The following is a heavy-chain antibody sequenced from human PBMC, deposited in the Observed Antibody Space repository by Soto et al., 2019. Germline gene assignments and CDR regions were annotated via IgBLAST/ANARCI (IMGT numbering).Heavy chain of an antibody. CDR2: IYSGGST. CDR3: ARDPYYDSSGYLASYGMDV. Sequence: EVQLVESGGGLVQPGGSLRLSCAASGFTVSSNYMSWVRQAPGKGLEWVSAIYSGGSTYYADSVKGRFTISRHNSKNTLYLQMNSLRAEDTAVYYCARDPYYDSSGYLASYGMDVWGQGTTVTVSS. D-gene: IGHD3-22*01. CDR1: GFTVSSNY. J-gene: IGHJ6*02. V-gene: IGHV3-53*04.